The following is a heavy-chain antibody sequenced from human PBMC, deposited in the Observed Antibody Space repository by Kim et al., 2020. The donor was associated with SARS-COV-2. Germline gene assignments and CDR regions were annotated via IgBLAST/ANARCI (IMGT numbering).Heavy chain of an antibody. J-gene: IGHJ3*02. CDR3: ARDQGHILTAIVGAFDI. CDR1: GGSISSGGYY. V-gene: IGHV4-31*03. D-gene: IGHD3-9*01. Sequence: SETLSLTCTVSGGSISSGGYYWSWIRQHPGKGLEWIGYIYYSGSTYYNPSLKSRVTISVDTSKNQFSLKLSSVTAADTAVYYCARDQGHILTAIVGAFDIWGQGTMVTVSS. CDR2: IYYSGST.